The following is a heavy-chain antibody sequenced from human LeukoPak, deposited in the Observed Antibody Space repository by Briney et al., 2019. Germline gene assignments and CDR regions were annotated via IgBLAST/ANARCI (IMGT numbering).Heavy chain of an antibody. CDR1: GGTFSSYS. D-gene: IGHD5-24*01. J-gene: IGHJ3*02. CDR3: ATDSHTSVEMVRKAFGAFDI. Sequence: SVKVSCKASGGTFSSYSISWVRQAPGQGLEWMGGIIPIFGLKKYTQKFQTRVTINADTSTSTAYLDLSSLTSEDTAVYYCATDSHTSVEMVRKAFGAFDIWGQGTMVTVSS. CDR2: IIPIFGLK. V-gene: IGHV1-69*10.